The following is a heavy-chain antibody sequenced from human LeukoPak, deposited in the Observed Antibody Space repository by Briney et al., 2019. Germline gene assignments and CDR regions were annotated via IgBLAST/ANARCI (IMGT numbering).Heavy chain of an antibody. V-gene: IGHV1-18*01. CDR1: GYTFTSYG. J-gene: IGHJ4*02. Sequence: ASVTVSCKASGYTFTSYGISWVRQAPGQGLEWMGWISAYNGNTNYAQKLQGRVTMTTDTSTSTAYMELRSLRSDDTAVYYCARILEWLRISPLDYWGQGTLVTVSS. CDR2: ISAYNGNT. D-gene: IGHD5-12*01. CDR3: ARILEWLRISPLDY.